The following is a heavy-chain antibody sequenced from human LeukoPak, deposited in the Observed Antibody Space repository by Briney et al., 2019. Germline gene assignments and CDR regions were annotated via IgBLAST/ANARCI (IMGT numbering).Heavy chain of an antibody. J-gene: IGHJ4*02. CDR2: IKPDGTTK. D-gene: IGHD6-13*01. CDR3: ARRYSSSWYWDSDYFDY. V-gene: IGHV3-7*03. Sequence: GGSLRLSCAASGFPFSSYSMTWVRQAPGKGLEWVANIKPDGTTKFYVDSVKGRFTISRDNALNSLYLQMNSLRAEDTAIYYCARRYSSSWYWDSDYFDYWGQGTLVTVSS. CDR1: GFPFSSYS.